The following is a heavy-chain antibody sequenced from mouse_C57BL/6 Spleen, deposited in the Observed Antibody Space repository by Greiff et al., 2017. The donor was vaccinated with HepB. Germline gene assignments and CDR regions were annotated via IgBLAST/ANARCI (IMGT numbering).Heavy chain of an antibody. D-gene: IGHD1-1*01. CDR3: ARYYYGSSPYWYFDV. CDR1: GYTFTGHT. Sequence: QVQLQQSDAELVKPGASVKISCKVSGYTFTGHTIHWMKQRPEQGLEWIGYIYPRDGSTKYNEKFKGKATLTADKSSSTAYMQLNSLTSEDSAVYFCARYYYGSSPYWYFDVWGTGTTVTVSS. V-gene: IGHV1-78*01. CDR2: IYPRDGST. J-gene: IGHJ1*03.